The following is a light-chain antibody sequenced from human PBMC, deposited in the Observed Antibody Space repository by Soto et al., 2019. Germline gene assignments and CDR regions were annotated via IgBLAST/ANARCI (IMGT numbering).Light chain of an antibody. CDR3: QQYGSSPT. CDR1: QSSGSNF. Sequence: ESVLTQSPGTLSLSPGEKATLSCKTSQSSGSNFLAWYQHKPGQAPRLLIYASSNRATGIPDRFSGSGSGTDFTLTISRLEPEDFAVYYCQQYGSSPTFGGGTKVDIK. J-gene: IGKJ4*01. CDR2: ASS. V-gene: IGKV3-20*01.